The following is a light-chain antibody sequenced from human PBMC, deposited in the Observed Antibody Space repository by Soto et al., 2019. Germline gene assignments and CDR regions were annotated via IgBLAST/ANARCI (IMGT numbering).Light chain of an antibody. J-gene: IGLJ1*01. Sequence: QSVLTQPPSASGSPEQSVTISCTGTSGDVGGYNYVSWYQQHPGRAPKLMIYEVSKRPSGVPDRFSGSKSGNTASLTVSGLQTEDEADYYCSSYTGSNTYVFGTGTKLTVL. CDR2: EVS. CDR3: SSYTGSNTYV. CDR1: SGDVGGYNY. V-gene: IGLV2-8*01.